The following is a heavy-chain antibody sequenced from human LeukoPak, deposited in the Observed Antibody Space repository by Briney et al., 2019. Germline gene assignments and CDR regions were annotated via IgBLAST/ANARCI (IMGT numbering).Heavy chain of an antibody. D-gene: IGHD3-10*01. CDR3: ARSDYYGSGSHTVFDAFDI. CDR2: IDDSGNT. Sequence: SETLSLTCTVSGGSVNNYSWSWIRRPPGKGLEWIGYIDDSGNTDYNPSLKSQVSISIAKSKNQFFLKLSSVTAADTAMYYCARSDYYGSGSHTVFDAFDIWGQGTRVTVSS. V-gene: IGHV4-59*02. J-gene: IGHJ3*02. CDR1: GGSVNNYS.